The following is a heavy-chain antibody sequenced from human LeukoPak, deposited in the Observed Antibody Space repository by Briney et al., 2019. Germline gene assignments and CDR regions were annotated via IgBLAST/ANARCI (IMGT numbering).Heavy chain of an antibody. D-gene: IGHD3-3*01. Sequence: SETLPLTCTVSGGSISSYYWSWIRQPAGKGLEWIGRIYASGSTNYNPSLKSRVTMSVDTSKNQFSLKLSTVTAADTAVYYCARTPLDYDFEGWFDPWGQGTLVTVSS. CDR2: IYASGST. V-gene: IGHV4-4*07. CDR1: GGSISSYY. J-gene: IGHJ5*02. CDR3: ARTPLDYDFEGWFDP.